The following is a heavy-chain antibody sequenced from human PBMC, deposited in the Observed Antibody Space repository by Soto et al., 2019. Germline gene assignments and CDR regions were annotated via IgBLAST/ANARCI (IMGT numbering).Heavy chain of an antibody. CDR2: VNPISGGT. D-gene: IGHD3-22*01. V-gene: IGHV1-2*02. CDR3: ARSVLSHGYPRLDS. Sequence: SVKVSCKASGYTFNDYYIHWVRQAPGQGLEWMGWVNPISGGTNFAQRFQGGVTMTRDTSISTAYMELRSLRSDDTAVYYCARSVLSHGYPRLDSWGQGTLVTVSS. CDR1: GYTFNDYY. J-gene: IGHJ4*02.